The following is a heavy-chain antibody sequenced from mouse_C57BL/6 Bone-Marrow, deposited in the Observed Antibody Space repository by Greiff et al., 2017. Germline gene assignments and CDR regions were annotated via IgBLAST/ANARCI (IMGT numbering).Heavy chain of an antibody. CDR3: ARSSLYFDY. J-gene: IGHJ2*01. CDR1: GFSLTSYG. V-gene: IGHV2-2*01. Sequence: VQLQQSGPGLVQPSQSLSITCTVSGFSLTSYGVHWVRQSPGKGLEWLGVIWSGGSTDYNAALISRLSISKDNSKSQVFFKMNSLQADDTAIYYCARSSLYFDYWGQGTTLTVSS. CDR2: IWSGGST.